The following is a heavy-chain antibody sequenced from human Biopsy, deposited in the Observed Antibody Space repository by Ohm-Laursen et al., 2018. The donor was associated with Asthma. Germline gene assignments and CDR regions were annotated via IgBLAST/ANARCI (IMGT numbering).Heavy chain of an antibody. CDR1: GFSFSNFG. D-gene: IGHD1-26*01. CDR3: AKELFPGWELRRGPDS. J-gene: IGHJ4*02. Sequence: SLRLSCSASGFSFSNFGMHWVRQAPGKGLEWVAVISFDGSNEDYADSVKGRFTISRDNSKNTLFLEMNSLRPEDTAVYYCAKELFPGWELRRGPDSWGQGSLVTVSS. V-gene: IGHV3-30*18. CDR2: ISFDGSNE.